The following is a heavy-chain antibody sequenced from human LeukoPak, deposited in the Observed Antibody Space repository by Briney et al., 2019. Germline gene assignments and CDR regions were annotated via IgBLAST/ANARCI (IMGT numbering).Heavy chain of an antibody. J-gene: IGHJ3*02. D-gene: IGHD3/OR15-3a*01. CDR2: IYSGGST. Sequence: GGSLRLSCAASGFTVSSNYMTWVRQAPGKGLEWVSVIYSGGSTYYADSVKGRFTISRDNSKNTMHLQMSSLRAEDTAVYYCARYGLGAHAFDIWGQGTMVTVSS. CDR1: GFTVSSNY. CDR3: ARYGLGAHAFDI. V-gene: IGHV3-66*01.